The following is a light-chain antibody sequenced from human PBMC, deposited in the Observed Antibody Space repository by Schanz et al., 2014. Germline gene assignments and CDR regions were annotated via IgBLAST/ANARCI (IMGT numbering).Light chain of an antibody. J-gene: IGKJ3*01. CDR3: HQYINSPFT. Sequence: EIVLTQSPATLSLSPGERATLSCRASQSVSRYLAWYQQKPGQAPRLLIYDASNRATGFPARFSGSGSGTDFTLTISRLEPEDFAVYYCHQYINSPFTFGPGTKLDLK. CDR2: DAS. V-gene: IGKV3-11*01. CDR1: QSVSRY.